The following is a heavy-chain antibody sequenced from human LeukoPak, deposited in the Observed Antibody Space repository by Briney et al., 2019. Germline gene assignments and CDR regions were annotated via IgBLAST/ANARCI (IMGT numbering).Heavy chain of an antibody. CDR1: GGTFSSYA. Sequence: SVTVSCTASGGTFSSYAISWVRQAPGQGLEWMGGIIPIFGTANYAQKFQGRVTITADESTSTAYMELSSLRSEDTAAYYCARDSSGWYSGYFDYWGQGTLVTVSS. D-gene: IGHD6-19*01. CDR3: ARDSSGWYSGYFDY. J-gene: IGHJ4*02. CDR2: IIPIFGTA. V-gene: IGHV1-69*13.